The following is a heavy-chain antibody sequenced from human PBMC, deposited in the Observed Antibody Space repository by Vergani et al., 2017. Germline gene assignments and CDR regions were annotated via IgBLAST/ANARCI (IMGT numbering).Heavy chain of an antibody. Sequence: QVQLQESGPGLVKPSETLSLTCTVSGGSVSSGSYYWSWIRQPAGKGLEWIGYIYYSGSTNYNPCLTRRVTISVDTSKNQFSLKLSAVTAADTAVYSCARQARYYYGSSGDFDYWGQGTLVTVSS. CDR1: GGSVSSGSYY. CDR3: ARQARYYYGSSGDFDY. CDR2: IYYSGST. J-gene: IGHJ4*02. V-gene: IGHV4-61*10. D-gene: IGHD3-22*01.